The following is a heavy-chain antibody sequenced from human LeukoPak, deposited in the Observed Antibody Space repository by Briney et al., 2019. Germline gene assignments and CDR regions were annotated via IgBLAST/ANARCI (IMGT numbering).Heavy chain of an antibody. D-gene: IGHD3-3*01. J-gene: IGHJ3*02. Sequence: GGSLRLSCAASGFTFSSYWMSWVRQAPGKGLGWVANIKQDGSEKYYVDSVKGRFTISRDNAKNSLYLQMNILGAEDKAVYYGARWCSMGTVLRFLDWHAFDIWGQGTMVTVSS. CDR3: ARWCSMGTVLRFLDWHAFDI. CDR2: IKQDGSEK. CDR1: GFTFSSYW. V-gene: IGHV3-7*01.